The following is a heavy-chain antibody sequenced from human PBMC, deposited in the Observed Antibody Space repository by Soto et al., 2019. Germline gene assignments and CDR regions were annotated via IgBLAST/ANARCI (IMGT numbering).Heavy chain of an antibody. D-gene: IGHD4-4*01. CDR2: ISARGGSS. CDR1: GFSFSSYA. CDR3: AKGSIEYSASVDH. V-gene: IGHV3-23*01. J-gene: IGHJ4*02. Sequence: EVQLLESGGDLVQPGGSLRLACAASGFSFSSYAMVWVRQAPGKGLEWVSVISARGGSSYFADSVKGRFTISGDNSKNVLSLEMNSLRAEDTAIYFCAKGSIEYSASVDHLGQGTLVLVSS.